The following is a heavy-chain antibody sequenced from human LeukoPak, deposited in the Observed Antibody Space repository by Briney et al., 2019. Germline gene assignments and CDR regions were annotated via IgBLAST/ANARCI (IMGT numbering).Heavy chain of an antibody. V-gene: IGHV3-74*01. D-gene: IGHD3-3*01. CDR2: INTDGSSA. J-gene: IGHJ3*02. CDR1: GFTFSNYW. Sequence: GGSLRLSCAAFGFTFSNYWMHWVRQAPGKGLVWVSRINTDGSSANYADSVKGRFTISRDNAKNTLYLQMNSLRAEDTAVYYCARGTIYGLDAFDIWGQGTMVTVSS. CDR3: ARGTIYGLDAFDI.